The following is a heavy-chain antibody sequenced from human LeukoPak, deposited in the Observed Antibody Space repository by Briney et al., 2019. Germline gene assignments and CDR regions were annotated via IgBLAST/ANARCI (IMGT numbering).Heavy chain of an antibody. J-gene: IGHJ6*02. Sequence: SETLSLTCTVSGGSISSYYWSWIRQPAGRGLEWIGRIYTSGSTNCNPSLKSRVTMSVDTSKNQFSLKLSSVTAADTAVYYCARDIYSYGYSYYYGMDVWGQGTTVTVSS. CDR1: GGSISSYY. CDR3: ARDIYSYGYSYYYGMDV. CDR2: IYTSGST. V-gene: IGHV4-4*07. D-gene: IGHD5-18*01.